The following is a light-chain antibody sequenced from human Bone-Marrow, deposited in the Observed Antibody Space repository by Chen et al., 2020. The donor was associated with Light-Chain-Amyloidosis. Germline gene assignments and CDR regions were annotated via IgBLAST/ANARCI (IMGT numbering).Light chain of an antibody. Sequence: EIVLTQSPGTLSLSPGERATLSCRTSQSISNSYLAWYQQKPGQAPRLLIYGASNRATGIPVRFRGRGSGTDFTLTISRLEPEDFAVYYCQQYGSSRITFGQGTRLEIK. V-gene: IGKV3-20*01. CDR3: QQYGSSRIT. CDR1: QSISNSY. J-gene: IGKJ5*01. CDR2: GAS.